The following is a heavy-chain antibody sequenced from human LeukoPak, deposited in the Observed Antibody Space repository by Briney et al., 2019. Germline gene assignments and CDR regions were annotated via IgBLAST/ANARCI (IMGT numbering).Heavy chain of an antibody. V-gene: IGHV3-30-3*01. D-gene: IGHD4-17*01. CDR3: ARDQTTVTTPHAFDI. CDR1: GFTFSSYA. J-gene: IGHJ3*02. Sequence: GGSLRPSCAASGFTFSSYAMHWVRQAPGKGLEWVAVISYDGSNKYYADSEKGRFTISRDNSKNTLYLQMNSLRAEDTAVYYCARDQTTVTTPHAFDIWGQGTMVTVSS. CDR2: ISYDGSNK.